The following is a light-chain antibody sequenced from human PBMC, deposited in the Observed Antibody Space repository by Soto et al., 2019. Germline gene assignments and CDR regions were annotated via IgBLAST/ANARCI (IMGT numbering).Light chain of an antibody. CDR3: QQYNHWPPWLT. CDR1: QSVNTN. J-gene: IGKJ4*01. CDR2: GAA. V-gene: IGKV3-15*01. Sequence: EIEMTQSPATLSVSPGERATLSCRASQSVNTNLAWYQQKPGQAPRLLIYGAATRAPGIPARFSGSESGTEFTLTVSSLQSEDFANYYCQQYNHWPPWLTFGGGTKVEVK.